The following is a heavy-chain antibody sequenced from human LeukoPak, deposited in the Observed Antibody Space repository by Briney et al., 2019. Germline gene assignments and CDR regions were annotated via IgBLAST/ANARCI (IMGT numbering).Heavy chain of an antibody. Sequence: ASVKVSCKASGYTFSSYGISWVRQAPGQGLEWMGWISAYNGNTNYAQKLQGRVTMTTDTSTSTAYMELRSLRSDDTAVYYCARDLNPYSSSPNWFDPWGQGTLVTVSS. D-gene: IGHD6-13*01. CDR2: ISAYNGNT. CDR1: GYTFSSYG. V-gene: IGHV1-18*01. J-gene: IGHJ5*02. CDR3: ARDLNPYSSSPNWFDP.